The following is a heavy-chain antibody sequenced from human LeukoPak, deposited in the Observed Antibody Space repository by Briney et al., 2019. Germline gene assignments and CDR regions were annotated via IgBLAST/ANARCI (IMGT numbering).Heavy chain of an antibody. CDR2: IRYDGSNK. Sequence: PGGSLRLSCAASGFTFSSYGMHWVRQAPGKGLEWVAFIRYDGSNKYYADSVKGRFTISRDNSKNTLYLQMNSLRAEDTAVYYCAKAHYYDSSGYRGYDYWGQGTLVTVSS. V-gene: IGHV3-30*02. CDR3: AKAHYYDSSGYRGYDY. CDR1: GFTFSSYG. J-gene: IGHJ4*02. D-gene: IGHD3-22*01.